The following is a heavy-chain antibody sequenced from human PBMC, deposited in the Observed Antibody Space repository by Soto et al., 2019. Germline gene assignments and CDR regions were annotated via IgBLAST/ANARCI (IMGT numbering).Heavy chain of an antibody. CDR1: GVSISSSS. Sequence: SDTLSLTCTVSGVSISSSSWNLIRQAPGKGLEWIGYIYYSGSTNYNPSLKSRVTISVDTSNNQFSLKLSSVTAEDTAVYYCARALWNGYPAFFDCWGQGTLVTVSS. D-gene: IGHD3-3*01. J-gene: IGHJ4*02. V-gene: IGHV4-59*12. CDR2: IYYSGST. CDR3: ARALWNGYPAFFDC.